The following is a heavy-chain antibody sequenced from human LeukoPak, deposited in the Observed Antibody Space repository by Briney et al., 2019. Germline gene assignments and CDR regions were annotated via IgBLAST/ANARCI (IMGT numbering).Heavy chain of an antibody. D-gene: IGHD7-27*01. V-gene: IGHV1-18*04. Sequence: GAPLKVSCTASGYTFTSSGISWVRQAPGQGREWMGWISAYNVNTKYAQKLHGRVTMTTDTPTSTAYRELRSLRSDDPAVYYCARVKLGRGGVFHYWGQGTLVTVSS. CDR2: ISAYNVNT. J-gene: IGHJ4*02. CDR3: ARVKLGRGGVFHY. CDR1: GYTFTSSG.